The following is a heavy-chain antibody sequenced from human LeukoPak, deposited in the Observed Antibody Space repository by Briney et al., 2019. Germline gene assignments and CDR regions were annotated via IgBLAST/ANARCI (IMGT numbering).Heavy chain of an antibody. CDR3: AKKVDLVSAPLDYFDV. D-gene: IGHD5/OR15-5a*01. CDR1: GFTFSSYA. V-gene: IGHV3-23*01. CDR2: ISGPAGSW. Sequence: GGSLRLSCAASGFTFSSYAMSWVRQAPGKGLEWVSAISGPAGSWDYADSVKGRFTISRDNSKNTLFLQMNSLRAEDTAIYYCAKKVDLVSAPLDYFDVWGQGTLVTVSS. J-gene: IGHJ4*02.